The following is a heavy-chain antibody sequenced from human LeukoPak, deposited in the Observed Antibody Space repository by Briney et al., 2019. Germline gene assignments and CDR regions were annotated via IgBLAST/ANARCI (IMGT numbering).Heavy chain of an antibody. Sequence: ASVKVSCKASGYTFTGYYMHWVRQAPGQGLEWMGWINPNSGGTNYAQKFQGRVTMTRDTSISTAYMELSRLRSEDTAVYYCARATFHDSSGYSDYYFDFWGQGTLVTVSS. J-gene: IGHJ4*02. CDR1: GYTFTGYY. CDR2: INPNSGGT. V-gene: IGHV1-2*02. CDR3: ARATFHDSSGYSDYYFDF. D-gene: IGHD3-22*01.